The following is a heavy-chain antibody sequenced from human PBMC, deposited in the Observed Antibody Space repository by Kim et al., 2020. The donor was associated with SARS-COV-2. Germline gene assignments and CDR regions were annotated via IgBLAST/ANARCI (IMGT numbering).Heavy chain of an antibody. J-gene: IGHJ3*02. V-gene: IGHV3-48*03. CDR2: TL. D-gene: IGHD6-13*01. CDR3: ARELAARGFDI. Sequence: TLFSADYVRGRFSVSRDNAKNVLFLQMSGLRGEDTAVYYCARELAARGFDIWGQGTTVTVSS.